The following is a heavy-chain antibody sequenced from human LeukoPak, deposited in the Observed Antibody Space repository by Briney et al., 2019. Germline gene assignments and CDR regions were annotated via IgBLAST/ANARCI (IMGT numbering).Heavy chain of an antibody. CDR1: NFIFYSFA. Sequence: PGGSLRLSCSASNFIFYSFAMHWVRQAPGKGLEWVSSISSSSSYIYYADSVKGRFTISRDNAKNSLYLQMNSLRAEDTAVYYCARGSYDFWSGYFPHNWFDPWGQGTLVTVSS. V-gene: IGHV3-21*01. J-gene: IGHJ5*02. D-gene: IGHD3-3*01. CDR2: ISSSSSYI. CDR3: ARGSYDFWSGYFPHNWFDP.